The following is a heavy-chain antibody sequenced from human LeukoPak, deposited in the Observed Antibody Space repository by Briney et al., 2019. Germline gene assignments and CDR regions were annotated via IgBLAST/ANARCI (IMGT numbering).Heavy chain of an antibody. J-gene: IGHJ5*02. Sequence: ASVKVSCKASGYTFTSYDINWVRQATGQGLEWMGWMNPNSGNTGYAQKFQGRVTMTRNTSISTAYMELSSLRSEDTAVYYCARKMRRSTNWFDPWGQGTLVTVSS. D-gene: IGHD2-2*01. V-gene: IGHV1-8*01. CDR1: GYTFTSYD. CDR2: MNPNSGNT. CDR3: ARKMRRSTNWFDP.